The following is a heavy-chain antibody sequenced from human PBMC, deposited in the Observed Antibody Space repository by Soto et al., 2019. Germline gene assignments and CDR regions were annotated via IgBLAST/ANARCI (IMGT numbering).Heavy chain of an antibody. Sequence: GESLKISCKGSGYSFTSYWIGWVRQMPGKDLEWMGIIYPGDSETRYSPSFQGQVTISADKSISTAYLQWSSLKASDTAMYYCARPKDIVVVPAAADAFDIWGQGTMVTVSS. D-gene: IGHD2-2*01. CDR2: IYPGDSET. CDR1: GYSFTSYW. V-gene: IGHV5-51*01. J-gene: IGHJ3*02. CDR3: ARPKDIVVVPAAADAFDI.